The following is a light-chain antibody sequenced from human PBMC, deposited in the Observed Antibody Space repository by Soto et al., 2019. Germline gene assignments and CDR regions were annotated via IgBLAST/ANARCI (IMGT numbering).Light chain of an antibody. CDR1: NIGSKS. CDR3: QVWDSSRGV. Sequence: SYELTQPPSVSVAPGKTARITCGGNNIGSKSVHWYQQKQGQAPVLVIYYDSDRPSGIPERFSGSNSGNTATLTISRVEAGDEADYYCQVWDSSRGVFGTGTKLTVL. V-gene: IGLV3-21*04. J-gene: IGLJ1*01. CDR2: YDS.